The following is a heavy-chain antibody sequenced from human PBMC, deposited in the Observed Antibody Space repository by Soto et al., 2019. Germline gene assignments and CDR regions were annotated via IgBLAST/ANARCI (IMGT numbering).Heavy chain of an antibody. J-gene: IGHJ5*02. CDR1: GASISSGGYS. D-gene: IGHD1-26*01. CDR3: VRESGAGATSWFDP. Sequence: PSETLSLTCAVSGASISSGGYSWGWIRQAPGKGLEWIGYIDRSGGTSYNPSLRSRVAISVDRPKNQFSLKLNSVTAADTAVYFCVRESGAGATSWFDPWGQGTRVTVS. CDR2: IDRSGGT. V-gene: IGHV4-30-2*01.